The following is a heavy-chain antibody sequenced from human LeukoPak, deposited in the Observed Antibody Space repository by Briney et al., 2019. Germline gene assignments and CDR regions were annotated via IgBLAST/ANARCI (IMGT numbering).Heavy chain of an antibody. CDR2: ITSSGSDT. J-gene: IGHJ6*03. V-gene: IGHV3-48*03. CDR3: VSETYRACYYYSMVV. CDR1: GFTFWSFD. D-gene: IGHD4-11*01. Sequence: GGSLRLSCRAFGFTFWSFDMNWVRQAPGRGLEWVSFITSSGSDTYYADSVRGRFATSRDNAKDSLYLQMNSLRAEDTAVYYCVSETYRACYYYSMVVWVKGTTVIVSS.